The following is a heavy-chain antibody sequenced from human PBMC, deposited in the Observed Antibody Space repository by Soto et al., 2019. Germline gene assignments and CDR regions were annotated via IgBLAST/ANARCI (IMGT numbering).Heavy chain of an antibody. Sequence: GGSLRLSCAASGFTFSSYGMHWVRQAPGKGLEWVAVISYDGSNKYYADSVKGRFTISRDNSKNTLYLQMNSLRAEDTAVYYCAKEGSGLGARSAFDIWGQGTMVTVSS. CDR1: GFTFSSYG. V-gene: IGHV3-30*18. D-gene: IGHD1-26*01. CDR2: ISYDGSNK. J-gene: IGHJ3*02. CDR3: AKEGSGLGARSAFDI.